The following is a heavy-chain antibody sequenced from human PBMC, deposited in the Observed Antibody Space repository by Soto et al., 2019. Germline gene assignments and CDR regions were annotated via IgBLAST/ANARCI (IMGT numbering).Heavy chain of an antibody. CDR1: GYTFTSYD. V-gene: IGHV1-8*01. J-gene: IGHJ3*02. D-gene: IGHD2-21*02. Sequence: QVQLVQSGAEVKKPGASVKVSCKASGYTFTSYDINWVGQATGQGLEWMGWMNPHSGNTCYAQKFQGIVTMTRNTSISTAYMVLSSLISEDTAVYYCARALVTHDAVDIWGQGTMVTGSS. CDR2: MNPHSGNT. CDR3: ARALVTHDAVDI.